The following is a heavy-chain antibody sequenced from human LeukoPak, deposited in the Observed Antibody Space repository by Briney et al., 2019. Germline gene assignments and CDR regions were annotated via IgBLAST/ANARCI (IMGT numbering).Heavy chain of an antibody. V-gene: IGHV3-53*01. CDR1: GFTVSSNY. J-gene: IGHJ5*02. D-gene: IGHD3-10*01. CDR3: ARVYGSGSWFEYENNWFDP. Sequence: GGSLRLSCAASGFTVSSNYMSWVRQAPGKGLEWVPVIYSGGSTYYADSVKGRFTISRDNSKNTLYLQMNSLRAEDTAVYYCARVYGSGSWFEYENNWFDPWGQGTLVTVSS. CDR2: IYSGGST.